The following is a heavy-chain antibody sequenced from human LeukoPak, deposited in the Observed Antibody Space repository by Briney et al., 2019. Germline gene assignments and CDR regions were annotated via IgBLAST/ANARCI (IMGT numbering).Heavy chain of an antibody. CDR2: IIAIFGTA. J-gene: IGHJ5*02. V-gene: IGHV1-69*05. CDR3: ASHKLPEGYCSSTSCYSRFDP. CDR1: GGTFSSYA. Sequence: SVRVSCKASGGTFSSYAISWVRQAPGQGLEWMGGIIAIFGTANYAQKFQGRVTITTDESTSTAYMELSSLRSEDTAVYYCASHKLPEGYCSSTSCYSRFDPWGQGTLVTVSS. D-gene: IGHD2-2*01.